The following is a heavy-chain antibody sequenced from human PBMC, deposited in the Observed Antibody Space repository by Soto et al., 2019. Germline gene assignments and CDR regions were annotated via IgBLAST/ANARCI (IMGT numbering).Heavy chain of an antibody. V-gene: IGHV1-18*01. D-gene: IGHD2-21*02. J-gene: IGHJ4*02. Sequence: ASVKVSCKASGYTFTSYGISWVRQAPGQGLEWMGWISAYNGNTNYAQKLQGRVTMTTDTSTSTAYMELRSLRSDDTAVYYCARDPPLPPPHCGGDCYHDYWGQGTLVTVSS. CDR3: ARDPPLPPPHCGGDCYHDY. CDR2: ISAYNGNT. CDR1: GYTFTSYG.